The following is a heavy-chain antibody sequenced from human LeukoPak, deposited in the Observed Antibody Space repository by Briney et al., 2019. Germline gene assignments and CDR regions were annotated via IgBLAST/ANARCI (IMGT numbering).Heavy chain of an antibody. V-gene: IGHV1-69*05. CDR3: ARQITGTTIGWFDP. CDR1: GGTFSSYA. D-gene: IGHD1-7*01. Sequence: ASVTVSCKASGGTFSSYAVSWVRQAPGQGLEWMGGIIPIFGTANYAQKFQGRVTITTDESTSTAYMELSSLRSEDTAVYYCARQITGTTIGWFDPWGQGTLVTVSS. J-gene: IGHJ5*02. CDR2: IIPIFGTA.